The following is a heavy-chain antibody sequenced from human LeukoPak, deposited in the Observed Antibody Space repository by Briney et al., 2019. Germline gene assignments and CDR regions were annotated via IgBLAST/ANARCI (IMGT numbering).Heavy chain of an antibody. D-gene: IGHD1-26*01. CDR2: ISSGSTYI. J-gene: IGHJ4*02. CDR1: GFTFSSYS. Sequence: PGGSLRLSCAASGFTFSSYSMNWVRQAPGKGLEWVSSISSGSTYIYYADSVKGRFTISRDDAENSVYLQMNSLRAEDTAVYYCARDSGSYTFDYWGQGTLVTVSS. CDR3: ARDSGSYTFDY. V-gene: IGHV3-21*01.